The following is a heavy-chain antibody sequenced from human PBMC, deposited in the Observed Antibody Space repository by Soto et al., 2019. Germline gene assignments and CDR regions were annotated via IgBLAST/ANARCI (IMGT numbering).Heavy chain of an antibody. J-gene: IGHJ6*02. D-gene: IGHD4-17*01. Sequence: EVQLLESGGGLVQPGGSLRLSCAASGFTFSSYAMSWVRQAPGKGLEWVSAISGSGGSTYYADSVKGRFTISRDNSKNTLYLQMNSQRAEDTAVYYCAKASYGDHVPGPPTYYSSGMDVWGQGTTVTVSS. CDR3: AKASYGDHVPGPPTYYSSGMDV. V-gene: IGHV3-23*01. CDR1: GFTFSSYA. CDR2: ISGSGGST.